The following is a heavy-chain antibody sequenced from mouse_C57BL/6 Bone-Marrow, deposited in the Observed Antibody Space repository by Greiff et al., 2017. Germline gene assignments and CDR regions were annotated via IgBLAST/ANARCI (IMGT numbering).Heavy chain of an antibody. V-gene: IGHV5-4*01. CDR2: ISDGGSYT. CDR1: GFTFSSYA. CDR3: ARGDGYPLAMDY. D-gene: IGHD2-3*01. J-gene: IGHJ4*01. Sequence: EVHLVESGGGLVKPGGSLKLSCAASGFTFSSYAMSWVRQTPEKRLEWVATISDGGSYTYYPDNVKGRFPISRDNAKNNLYLQMSHLKSEDTAMYYCARGDGYPLAMDYWGQGTSVTVSS.